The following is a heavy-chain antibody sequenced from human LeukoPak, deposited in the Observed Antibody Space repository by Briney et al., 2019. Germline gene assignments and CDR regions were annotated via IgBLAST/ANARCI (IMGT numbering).Heavy chain of an antibody. CDR2: INPNSGGT. CDR1: GYTFTGYY. CDR3: ARAYGSGSYFDAFDI. Sequence: ASVKVSCKASGYTFTGYYMHWVRQAPGQGLEWMGWINPNSGGTNYAQKFQGRVTITADKSTSTAYMELSSLRSEDTAVYYCARAYGSGSYFDAFDIWGQGTMVTVSS. J-gene: IGHJ3*02. D-gene: IGHD3-10*01. V-gene: IGHV1-2*02.